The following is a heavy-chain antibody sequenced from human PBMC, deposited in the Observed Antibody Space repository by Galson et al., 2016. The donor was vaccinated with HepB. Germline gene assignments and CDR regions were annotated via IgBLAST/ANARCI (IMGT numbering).Heavy chain of an antibody. V-gene: IGHV3-74*01. J-gene: IGHJ6*02. CDR3: ARDRLAYNHVGYYYGLDV. D-gene: IGHD1-14*01. CDR1: GFTFRKYW. CDR2: IKYDGSTT. Sequence: SLRLSCAASGFTFRKYWMHWVRQAPGKGLVWIARIKYDGSTTTYADSVRGRFTISRDNAKNTLYLQMNSLTVEDTALYYCARDRLAYNHVGYYYGLDVWGQGTTVTVSS.